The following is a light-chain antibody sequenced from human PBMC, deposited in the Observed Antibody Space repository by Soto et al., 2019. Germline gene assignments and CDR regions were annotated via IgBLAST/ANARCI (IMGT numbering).Light chain of an antibody. V-gene: IGLV2-11*01. J-gene: IGLJ1*01. CDR1: SSDVGGYNY. CDR3: CSHAGSYTYV. Sequence: QSVLTQPRSVSGSPGQSLTISCTGTSSDVGGYNYVSWYQQHPGKVPKLMIYDVTKRPSGVPDRFSGSKSGSTASLTISGLQAEDEADYYCCSHAGSYTYVFGTGTKVTVL. CDR2: DVT.